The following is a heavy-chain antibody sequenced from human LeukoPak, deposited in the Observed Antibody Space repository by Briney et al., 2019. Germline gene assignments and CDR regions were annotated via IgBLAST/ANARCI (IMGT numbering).Heavy chain of an antibody. CDR3: AITQAHYFYIDF. CDR1: GFTVTNNY. J-gene: IGHJ6*03. CDR2: IYSGGGT. V-gene: IGHV3-53*01. D-gene: IGHD1-14*01. Sequence: GGSLRLSCAASGFTVTNNYMSWVRQAPGKGLELVSVIYSGGGTYYADSVKGRFTISRDNSKNTVYLQINSLRAEDTAVYYCAITQAHYFYIDFCEKGTTVTVSS.